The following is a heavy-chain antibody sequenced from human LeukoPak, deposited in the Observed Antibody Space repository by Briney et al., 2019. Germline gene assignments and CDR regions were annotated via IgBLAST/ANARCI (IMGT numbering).Heavy chain of an antibody. CDR3: ARLAIAAAGAYFDY. V-gene: IGHV5-51*07. J-gene: IGHJ4*02. CDR2: IYPGDSDT. CDR1: GYSFTSYW. D-gene: IGHD6-13*01. Sequence: GESLKISCKGSGYSFTSYWIGWVHLMPGKGLEGMGIIYPGDSDTRYSPSFQGQVTISADKSISTAYLQWSSLKASDTAMYYCARLAIAAAGAYFDYWGQGTLVTVSS.